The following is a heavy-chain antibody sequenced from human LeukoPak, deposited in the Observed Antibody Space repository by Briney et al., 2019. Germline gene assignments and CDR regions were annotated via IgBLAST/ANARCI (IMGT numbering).Heavy chain of an antibody. J-gene: IGHJ4*02. V-gene: IGHV4-59*01. D-gene: IGHD2-21*01. CDR1: GGSISSYY. Sequence: NASETLSLTYTVSGGSISSYYWSWIRQPPGKGLEWIGYIYYTGSTNYNPSLKSRVTISVDTSKDQFSLKLSSVTAADTAVYYCARDVDSLDYRGQGTLVTVSS. CDR2: IYYTGST. CDR3: ARDVDSLDY.